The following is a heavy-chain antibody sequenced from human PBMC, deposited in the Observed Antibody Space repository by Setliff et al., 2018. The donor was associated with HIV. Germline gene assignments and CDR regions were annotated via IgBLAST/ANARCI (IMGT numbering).Heavy chain of an antibody. D-gene: IGHD2-2*01. CDR3: AGEGTHIRWQVEDSFQI. CDR1: GASISGYY. V-gene: IGHV4-4*08. CDR2: IHGEGTT. Sequence: SETLSLTCTVSGASISGYYWGWIRQTPGKGLEWIGSIHGEGTTNHNPSLKSRVTISLDTPRNHFYLNLHSVTAPATAVYYCAGEGTHIRWQVEDSFQILGEGTMVTVS. J-gene: IGHJ3*02.